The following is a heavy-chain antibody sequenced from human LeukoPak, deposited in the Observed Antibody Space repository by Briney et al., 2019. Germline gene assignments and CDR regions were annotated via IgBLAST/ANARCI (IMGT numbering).Heavy chain of an antibody. CDR1: GFAFSFYA. CDR2: INANSGTT. J-gene: IGHJ5*02. D-gene: IGHD6-19*01. Sequence: PGRSLRLSCAASGFAFSFYAMSWLRQPPGKGLEWVSTINANSGTTSYAASVRGRFTISRDNSKNTLYLQVNTLRADDTATYYCAKPISGGLAVTADWFHPWGQGTLVTVSS. V-gene: IGHV3-23*01. CDR3: AKPISGGLAVTADWFHP.